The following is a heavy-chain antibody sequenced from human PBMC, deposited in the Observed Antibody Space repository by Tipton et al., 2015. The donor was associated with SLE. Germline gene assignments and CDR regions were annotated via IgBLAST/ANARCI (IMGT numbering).Heavy chain of an antibody. CDR1: GYTFRNYG. D-gene: IGHD3-9*01. V-gene: IGHV1-18*01. CDR2: ISAYNEGP. CDR3: ARMTGQKYLAYLDS. J-gene: IGHJ4*02. Sequence: QVQLVQSGAEVKKPGASVKVSCKASGYTFRNYGITWVRQAPGQGLEWMGWISAYNEGPNYSQKYRGRLTVTTDTSTGTAEMELRSLRADDTAMYYCARMTGQKYLAYLDSWGQGTLVTVSS.